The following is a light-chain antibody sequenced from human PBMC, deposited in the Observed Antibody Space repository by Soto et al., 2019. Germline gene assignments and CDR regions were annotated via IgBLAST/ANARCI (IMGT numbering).Light chain of an antibody. V-gene: IGLV2-14*01. Sequence: QSVLTQPASVSGSPGQSVTISCTGTSSDVGAYKYVSWYQQHPGKAPKLMIYEVSNRPSGVSNRFSGSKSGNTASLTISGLQADDEADYYCNSYTITSTYGFGTGTKVTVL. CDR1: SSDVGAYKY. J-gene: IGLJ1*01. CDR3: NSYTITSTYG. CDR2: EVS.